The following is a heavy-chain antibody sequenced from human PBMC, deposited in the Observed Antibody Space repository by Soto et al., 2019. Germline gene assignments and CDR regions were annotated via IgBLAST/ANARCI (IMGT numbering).Heavy chain of an antibody. Sequence: AGSLTIFRQAFGNHFTTFWIAWAPEMTGKGLEWIGTILPGDSNTRYNQSFEGQVAISVDKSVSTAYLQWSSLRASHTAMYYCAKRKNKVGAPFDSWAQGTLVTV. CDR3: AKRKNKVGAPFDS. CDR1: GNHFTTFW. D-gene: IGHD1-26*01. V-gene: IGHV5-51*01. CDR2: ILPGDSNT. J-gene: IGHJ4*02.